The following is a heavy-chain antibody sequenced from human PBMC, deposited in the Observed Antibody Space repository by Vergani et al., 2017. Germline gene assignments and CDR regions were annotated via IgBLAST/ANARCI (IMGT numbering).Heavy chain of an antibody. V-gene: IGHV1-8*01. J-gene: IGHJ3*02. CDR2: MNPNSGNT. CDR1: GYTFTSYD. D-gene: IGHD3-10*01. CDR3: ARGRRISRLWFGEWRENDAFDI. Sequence: QVQLVQSGAEVKKPGASVKVSCKASGYTFTSYDINWVRQATGQGLEWMGWMNPNSGNTGYAQKFQGRVTMTRNTSISTADMELSSLRSEDTAVYYCARGRRISRLWFGEWRENDAFDIWGQGTMVTVSS.